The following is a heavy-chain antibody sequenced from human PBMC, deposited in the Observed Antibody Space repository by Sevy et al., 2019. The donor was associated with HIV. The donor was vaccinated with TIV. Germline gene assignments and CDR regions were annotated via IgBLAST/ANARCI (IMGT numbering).Heavy chain of an antibody. J-gene: IGHJ5*02. Sequence: ASVKVSCKASGYTFTSYDINWVRQATGQGLEWMGWMNPNSGNTGYAQKFQGRVTMTRNTSISTAYMELGSLRSEDTAVYYCARHYSSSSKGRGWFDPWGQGTLVTVSS. CDR3: ARHYSSSSKGRGWFDP. CDR1: GYTFTSYD. CDR2: MNPNSGNT. V-gene: IGHV1-8*01. D-gene: IGHD6-6*01.